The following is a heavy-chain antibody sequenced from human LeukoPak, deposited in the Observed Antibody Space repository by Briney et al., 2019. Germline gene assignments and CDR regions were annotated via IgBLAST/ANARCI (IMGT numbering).Heavy chain of an antibody. J-gene: IGHJ4*02. D-gene: IGHD6-13*01. CDR3: ARGLAAAGGNDY. Sequence: SETLSLTCAVYGGSSSGYYWSWIRQPPGKGLEWIGEINHSGSTNYNPSLKSRVTISVDTSKNQFSLKLSSVTAADTAVYYCARGLAAAGGNDYWGQGTLVTVSS. CDR2: INHSGST. V-gene: IGHV4-34*01. CDR1: GGSSSGYY.